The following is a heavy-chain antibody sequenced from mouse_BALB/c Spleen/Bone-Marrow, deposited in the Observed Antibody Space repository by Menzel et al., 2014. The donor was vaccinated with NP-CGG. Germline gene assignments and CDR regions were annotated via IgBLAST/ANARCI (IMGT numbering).Heavy chain of an antibody. CDR3: ARPDGNYESYFDY. CDR1: GYTFXSCY. V-gene: IGHV1S56*01. Sequence: QVQLQQPGPELVKPGASVKMSCKASGYTFXSCYIHWVKQSPGRGLEWIGWIYPGDGSTEYNEKFKGKTTLTADKSSSTAYMLLSSLTSEDSAIYFCARPDGNYESYFDYWGQGTTLTVSS. D-gene: IGHD2-1*01. J-gene: IGHJ2*01. CDR2: IYPGDGST.